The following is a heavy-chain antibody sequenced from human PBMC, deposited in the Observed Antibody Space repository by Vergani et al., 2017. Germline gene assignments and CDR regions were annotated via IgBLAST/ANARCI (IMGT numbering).Heavy chain of an antibody. V-gene: IGHV1-69*01. Sequence: QVQLVQSGAEVKKPGSSVKVSCKASGGTFSSYAISWVRQAPGQGLEWMGGIIPMFGAPKYAQGFQGRVTITADESTSTGHMELNSLKSEDTAIYYCARSPTVTKFWYFDLWGRGTLVTVSS. CDR1: GGTFSSYA. CDR2: IIPMFGAP. D-gene: IGHD4-17*01. CDR3: ARSPTVTKFWYFDL. J-gene: IGHJ2*01.